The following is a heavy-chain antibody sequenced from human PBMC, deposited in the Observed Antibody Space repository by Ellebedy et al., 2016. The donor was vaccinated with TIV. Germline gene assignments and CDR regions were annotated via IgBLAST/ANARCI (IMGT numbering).Heavy chain of an antibody. D-gene: IGHD3-10*01. CDR3: ASALYGSGRYYDFDY. V-gene: IGHV3-53*01. Sequence: PGGSLRLSCTASGFTASSNYVSWVRQAPGKGLEWISIMYSDGGTYYADSVKGRFTISVDNSKNTVFLQLNSLRAEDTAVYYCASALYGSGRYYDFDYWGQGTLVTVSS. CDR2: MYSDGGT. J-gene: IGHJ4*02. CDR1: GFTASSNY.